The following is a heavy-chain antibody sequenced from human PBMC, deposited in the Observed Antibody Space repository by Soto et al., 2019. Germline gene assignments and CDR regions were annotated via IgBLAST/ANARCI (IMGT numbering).Heavy chain of an antibody. Sequence: QVQLVQSGAEVKKPGASVKVSCKASGYTFTGYYMHWVRQAPGQGLEWMGWINPNSGGTNYAQKFQGWVTMTRDTSISTAYMELSRLRSDDTAVYYCARVGGSYYFGGDWYFDLWVRGALVTVSS. CDR2: INPNSGGT. J-gene: IGHJ2*01. D-gene: IGHD1-26*01. V-gene: IGHV1-2*04. CDR3: ARVGGSYYFGGDWYFDL. CDR1: GYTFTGYY.